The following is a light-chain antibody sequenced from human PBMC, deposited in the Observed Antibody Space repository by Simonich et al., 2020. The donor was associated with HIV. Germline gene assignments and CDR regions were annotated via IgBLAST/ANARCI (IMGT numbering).Light chain of an antibody. Sequence: DIQMTQSPSSLSASGGDRVTITCRASQSISTYLNWDQQKPGTAPKLLIYTASSLQSGVPSRFSGSGSVTDFTLTISSLQPEDFATYYCQQSYSTPGTFGGGTRVDIK. CDR1: QSISTY. J-gene: IGKJ4*01. V-gene: IGKV1-39*01. CDR2: TAS. CDR3: QQSYSTPGT.